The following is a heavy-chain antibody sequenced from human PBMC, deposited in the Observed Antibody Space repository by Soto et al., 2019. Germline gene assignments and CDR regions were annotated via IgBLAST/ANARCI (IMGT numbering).Heavy chain of an antibody. CDR3: ARHTVTLPYAMDV. Sequence: ASETLSLTCTVSGGSVSSYYWSWIRQPPGKGLEWIGYIYYSAKTNYNPSLKSRVTMSVDTSKNQLSLKLSSVTAADTAVFYCARHTVTLPYAMDVWGQGTTVTVSS. CDR2: IYYSAKT. CDR1: GGSVSSYY. V-gene: IGHV4-59*08. D-gene: IGHD4-4*01. J-gene: IGHJ6*02.